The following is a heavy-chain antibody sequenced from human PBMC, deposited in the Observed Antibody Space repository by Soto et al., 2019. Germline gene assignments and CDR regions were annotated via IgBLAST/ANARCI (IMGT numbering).Heavy chain of an antibody. J-gene: IGHJ4*02. D-gene: IGHD3-10*01. Sequence: QVQLVQSGAEVKKPGASVKVSCKASGYTFTYYGVTWVRQAPGQGLEWMGWSSAYNGHTNYAQNLQGRVTMTTGTSTITAYMELRSLRSDATAVYYWARDYGSGSFRFDYCGQGTLVAVSS. V-gene: IGHV1-18*01. CDR2: SSAYNGHT. CDR1: GYTFTYYG. CDR3: ARDYGSGSFRFDY.